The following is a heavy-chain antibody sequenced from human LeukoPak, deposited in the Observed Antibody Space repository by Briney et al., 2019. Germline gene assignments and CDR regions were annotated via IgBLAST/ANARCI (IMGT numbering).Heavy chain of an antibody. CDR1: GGTFSSYA. D-gene: IGHD1-26*01. CDR3: ARDRWEDLDLNASPGYYMDV. J-gene: IGHJ6*03. CDR2: IIPIFDTA. V-gene: IGHV1-69*13. Sequence: SVKVSCKASGGTFSSYAISWVRQAPGQGLEWMGGIIPIFDTANYAQKFQGRVTITADESTSTAYMELSSLRSEDTAVYYCARDRWEDLDLNASPGYYMDVWGKGTTVTVSS.